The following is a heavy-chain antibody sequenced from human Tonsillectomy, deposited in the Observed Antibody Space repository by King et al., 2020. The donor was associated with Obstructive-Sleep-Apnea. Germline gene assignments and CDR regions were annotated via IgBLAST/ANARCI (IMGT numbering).Heavy chain of an antibody. D-gene: IGHD3-22*01. J-gene: IGHJ2*01. CDR1: GFTFSSYA. CDR3: AKGSITMIVVVIFPNWYFDL. Sequence: QLVQSGGGLVQPGGSLRLSCAASGFTFSSYAMSWVRQAPGKGLEWVSGISGSGGSTYYADSVKGRLTISRDNSKNTLCLQMNSLRAEDTAVYYCAKGSITMIVVVIFPNWYFDLWGRGTLVTVSS. CDR2: ISGSGGST. V-gene: IGHV3-23*04.